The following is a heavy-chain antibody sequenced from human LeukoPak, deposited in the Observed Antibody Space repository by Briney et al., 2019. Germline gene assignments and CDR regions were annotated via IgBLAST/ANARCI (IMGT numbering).Heavy chain of an antibody. J-gene: IGHJ4*02. CDR3: AGSLEYYDFWSGYWRGLDY. CDR1: GGSISSYY. Sequence: SETLSLTCTVSGGSISSYYWSWIRQPPGKGLEWIGYIYYSGSTNYNPSFKSRVTISVDTSKNQFSLKLSSVTAADTAVYYCAGSLEYYDFWSGYWRGLDYWGQGTLVTVSS. CDR2: IYYSGST. D-gene: IGHD3-3*01. V-gene: IGHV4-59*01.